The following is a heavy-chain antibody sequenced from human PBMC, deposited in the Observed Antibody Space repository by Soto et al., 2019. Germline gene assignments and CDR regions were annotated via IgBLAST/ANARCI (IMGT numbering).Heavy chain of an antibody. CDR1: GVRFKSFV. CDR3: ARWGTTGGFDL. J-gene: IGHJ4*02. Sequence: ESGGGVVQPGASLRLSCAASGVRFKSFVMHWVSQAPGKGLEWVAFTSYDGNNKDYGDSVKGRFTVSRDNSQNTLHLQLDFLRPEDTALYYCARWGTTGGFDLWGQGNLVSVSS. V-gene: IGHV3-30*19. CDR2: TSYDGNNK. D-gene: IGHD3-16*01.